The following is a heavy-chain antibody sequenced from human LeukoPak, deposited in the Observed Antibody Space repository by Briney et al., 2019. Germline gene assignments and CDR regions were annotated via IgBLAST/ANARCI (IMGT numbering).Heavy chain of an antibody. V-gene: IGHV3-23*01. J-gene: IGHJ4*02. CDR1: GFTFSSYA. D-gene: IGHD3-10*01. CDR3: AKAPPMVRGVFDY. CDR2: IGGSGGST. Sequence: GGSLRLSCSASGFTFSSYAMSWVRQAPGKGLEWVSAIGGSGGSTYYADSVKGRFTISRDNSKNTLYLQMNSLRAEDTAVYYCAKAPPMVRGVFDYWGQGTLVTVSS.